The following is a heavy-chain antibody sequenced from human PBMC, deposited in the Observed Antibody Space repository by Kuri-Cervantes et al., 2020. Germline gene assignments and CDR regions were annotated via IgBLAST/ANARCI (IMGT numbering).Heavy chain of an antibody. Sequence: ASVKVSCKASGYTFTSYAMNWVRQSPGQTLEWMGWISAGNGNTQYSQTFQGRVTLTRDTSTSTVYMELSSLRSEDTAVYYCARDFSSLSDAFDIWGQGTMVTVSS. CDR3: ARDFSSLSDAFDI. D-gene: IGHD2/OR15-2a*01. V-gene: IGHV1-3*01. CDR1: GYTFTSYA. CDR2: ISAGNGNT. J-gene: IGHJ3*02.